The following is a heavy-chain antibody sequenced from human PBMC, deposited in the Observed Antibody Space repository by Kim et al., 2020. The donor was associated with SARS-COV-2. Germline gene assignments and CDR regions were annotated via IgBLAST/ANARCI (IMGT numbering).Heavy chain of an antibody. CDR3: AREQIRDAFDI. J-gene: IGHJ3*02. CDR2: IYYSGST. V-gene: IGHV4-59*13. CDR1: GGSISSYY. Sequence: SETLSLTCTVSGGSISSYYWSCIRQPPGKGLEWIGYIYYSGSTNYNPSLKSRVTISVDTSKNQFSLKLSSVTAADTAVYYCAREQIRDAFDIWGQGTMVTVSS.